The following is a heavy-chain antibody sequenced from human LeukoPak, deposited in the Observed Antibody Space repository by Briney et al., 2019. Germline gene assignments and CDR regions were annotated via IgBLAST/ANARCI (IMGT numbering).Heavy chain of an antibody. Sequence: ASVKVSCKASGYSFTDYYIHWVRQAPGQGLEWMGWINPFSGGTKYAQKFQGWVTMTRDTSISTAYMELSRLTSDDTAVYYCARAVAGPGGDYYFDYWGQGTLVTVSS. CDR3: ARAVAGPGGDYYFDY. CDR1: GYSFTDYY. D-gene: IGHD6-13*01. J-gene: IGHJ4*02. V-gene: IGHV1-2*04. CDR2: INPFSGGT.